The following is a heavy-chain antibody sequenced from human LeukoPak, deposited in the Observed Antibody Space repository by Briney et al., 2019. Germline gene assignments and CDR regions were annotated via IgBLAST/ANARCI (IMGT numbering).Heavy chain of an antibody. Sequence: SETLSLTCAVYGGAFSGYYWSWIRQPPGKGLEWIGEIIHSGSTNYNPSLKSRVTISVDTSKNQFSLKLSSVTAADTAVYYCARDRGGRPRMGMVHAMSYYGMDVWGQGTMVTVSS. J-gene: IGHJ6*02. CDR2: IIHSGST. V-gene: IGHV4-34*12. CDR1: GGAFSGYY. D-gene: IGHD2-8*01. CDR3: ARDRGGRPRMGMVHAMSYYGMDV.